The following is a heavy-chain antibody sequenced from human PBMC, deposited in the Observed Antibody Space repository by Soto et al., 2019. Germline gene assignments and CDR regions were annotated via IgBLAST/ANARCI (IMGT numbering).Heavy chain of an antibody. J-gene: IGHJ6*03. CDR1: GFTVSSNY. Sequence: GESLKISCAASGFTVSSNYMSWVRQAPGKGLEWVSVIYSGGSTYYADSVKGRFTISRDNSKNTLYLQMNSLRAEDTAVYYCARVREVDYYYMDVWGKGTTVTVSS. CDR2: IYSGGST. CDR3: ARVREVDYYYMDV. V-gene: IGHV3-66*01.